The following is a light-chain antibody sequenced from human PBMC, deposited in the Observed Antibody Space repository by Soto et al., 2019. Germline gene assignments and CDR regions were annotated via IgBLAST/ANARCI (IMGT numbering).Light chain of an antibody. CDR1: SRDVGRHNL. CDR3: CSYAGSMTFV. V-gene: IGLV2-23*02. J-gene: IGLJ1*01. Sequence: IIISCAGSSRDVGRHNLVSWYQHHPGNAPKLIMYEVNKRPSGISDRFSGSKSGNTASLTISGLQAEDETNGFCCSYAGSMTFVCGTGTKVPV. CDR2: EVN.